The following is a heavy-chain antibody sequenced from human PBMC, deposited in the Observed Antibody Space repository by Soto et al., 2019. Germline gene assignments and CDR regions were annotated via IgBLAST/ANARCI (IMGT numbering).Heavy chain of an antibody. CDR1: GGSISSYY. CDR3: ARGITMVRGVTHYGFDY. V-gene: IGHV4-59*01. D-gene: IGHD3-10*01. J-gene: IGHJ4*02. CDR2: IYYSGST. Sequence: SETLSLTCTVSGGSISSYYWSWIRQPPGKGLEWIGYIYYSGSTNYNPSLKSRVTISVDTSKNQFSLKLSSVTAADTAVYYCARGITMVRGVTHYGFDYWGQGTLVTVSS.